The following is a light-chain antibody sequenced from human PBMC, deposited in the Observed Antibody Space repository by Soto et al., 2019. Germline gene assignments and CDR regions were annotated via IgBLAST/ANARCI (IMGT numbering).Light chain of an antibody. J-gene: IGLJ2*01. CDR1: SSDVGAYNY. Sequence: QSALTQPASVSGSPGQSITISCTGSSSDVGAYNYVSWYQQHPGRAPKLLIYEVTHRPSGVSGRFSGSKSGNTASLSISGLQAEDEAAYYCSSYAGTSPVLFGGGTKLTVL. CDR3: SSYAGTSPVL. V-gene: IGLV2-14*01. CDR2: EVT.